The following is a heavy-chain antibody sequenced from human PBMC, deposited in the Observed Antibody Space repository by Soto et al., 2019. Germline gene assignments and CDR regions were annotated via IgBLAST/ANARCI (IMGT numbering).Heavy chain of an antibody. CDR2: IWYDGSNK. CDR3: ARHYYDSSGYSFPDY. J-gene: IGHJ4*02. D-gene: IGHD3-22*01. CDR1: GFTFSSYG. Sequence: ESGGGVVQPGRSLRLSCAASGFTFSSYGMHWVRQAPGKGLEWVAVIWYDGSNKYYADSVKGRFTISRDNSKNTLYLQMNRLRAEDKAVYYCARHYYDSSGYSFPDYWGQGTLVTVSS. V-gene: IGHV3-33*01.